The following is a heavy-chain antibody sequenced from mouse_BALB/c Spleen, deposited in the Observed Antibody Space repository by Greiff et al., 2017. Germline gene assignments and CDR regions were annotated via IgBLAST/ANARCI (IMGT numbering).Heavy chain of an antibody. Sequence: EVQLQQSGPGLVKPSQSLSLTCSVTGYSITSGYYWNWIRQFPGNKLEWMGYISYDGSNNYNPSLKNRISITRDTSKNQFFLKLNSVTTEDTATYYCARGGMITAAWFAYWGQGTLVTVSA. V-gene: IGHV3-6*02. CDR2: ISYDGSN. CDR3: ARGGMITAAWFAY. CDR1: GYSITSGYY. D-gene: IGHD2-4*01. J-gene: IGHJ3*01.